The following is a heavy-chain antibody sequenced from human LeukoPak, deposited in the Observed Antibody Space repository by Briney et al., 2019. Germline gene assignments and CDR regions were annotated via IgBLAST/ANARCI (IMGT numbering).Heavy chain of an antibody. D-gene: IGHD3-3*01. Sequence: SETLSLTCAVYGGSFSSYYWSWIRQPPGKGLEWIGYSYYSGSTNYNPSLKSRVTISVDTSKNQFSLKLSSVTAADTAVYYCARVKGLYYDFWSGYYDYWGQGTLVTVSS. J-gene: IGHJ4*02. CDR1: GGSFSSYY. CDR3: ARVKGLYYDFWSGYYDY. V-gene: IGHV4-59*01. CDR2: SYYSGST.